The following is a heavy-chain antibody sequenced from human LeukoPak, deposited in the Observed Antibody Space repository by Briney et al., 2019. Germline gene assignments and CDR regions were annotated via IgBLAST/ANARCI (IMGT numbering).Heavy chain of an antibody. CDR2: IYYSGST. J-gene: IGHJ4*02. V-gene: IGHV4-30-4*08. CDR3: AVHIPFWSGYYAFDY. D-gene: IGHD3-3*01. Sequence: SETLSLTCTVSGGSISIGDYYWSWIRQPPGKGLEWIGYIYYSGSTYYNPSLKSRVTISVDTSKNQFSLKLSSVTAADTAVYYCAVHIPFWSGYYAFDYWGQGTLVTVSS. CDR1: GGSISIGDYY.